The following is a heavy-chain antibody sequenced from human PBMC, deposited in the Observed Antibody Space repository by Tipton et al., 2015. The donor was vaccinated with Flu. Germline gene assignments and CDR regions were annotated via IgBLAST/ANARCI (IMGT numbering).Heavy chain of an antibody. Sequence: TLSLTCTVSGASISSAAYYWSWIRQPAEKGLEWIGRIYTSGSTNYNPPLTSRVSISLDTSKKQFSLKLTSVTAADAAVYYCARQDSLTWSSWGQGTLVTVSS. CDR2: IYTSGST. J-gene: IGHJ5*02. V-gene: IGHV4-61*02. CDR3: ARQDSLTWSS. CDR1: GASISSAAYY. D-gene: IGHD6-13*01.